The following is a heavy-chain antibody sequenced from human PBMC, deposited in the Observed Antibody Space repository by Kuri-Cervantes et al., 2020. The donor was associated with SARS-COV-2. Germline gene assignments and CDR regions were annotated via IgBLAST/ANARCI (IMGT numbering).Heavy chain of an antibody. CDR3: ARDLGVAPDF. Sequence: GESLKISCAASGFTFSSYAMSWVRQAPGKGLEWVSCIKGGSGTTYYAASVKGRFTVSRDNAKNTLYLLMSSLRVEDTAMYYCARDLGVAPDFWGQGTQVTV. J-gene: IGHJ4*02. D-gene: IGHD3-16*01. CDR1: GFTFSSYA. V-gene: IGHV3-23*01. CDR2: IKGGSGTT.